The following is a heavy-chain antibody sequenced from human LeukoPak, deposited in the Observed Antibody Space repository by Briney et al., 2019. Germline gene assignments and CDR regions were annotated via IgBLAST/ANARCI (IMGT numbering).Heavy chain of an antibody. CDR3: TTGGYTGQFDY. CDR1: VFTVSHKY. J-gene: IGHJ4*02. V-gene: IGHV3-15*01. CDR2: IRSKTGSGKT. D-gene: IGHD5-18*01. Sequence: GWSLRLSCAASVFTVSHKYMGWVGQAPGKGLEWVGRIRSKTGSGKTEYAAFVKGRFSVSRDTSKNTLYLQMDSLKTEYTAVYYCTTGGYTGQFDYWGLGTLVTVS.